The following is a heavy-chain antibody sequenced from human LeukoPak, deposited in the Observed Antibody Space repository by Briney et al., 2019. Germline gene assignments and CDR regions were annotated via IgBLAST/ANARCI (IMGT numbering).Heavy chain of an antibody. CDR3: AKDGARLLWFGELLT. CDR1: GFTFSSYG. V-gene: IGHV3-30*02. J-gene: IGHJ5*02. Sequence: GGSLRLSCAASGFTFSSYGMHWVRQAPGKGLEWVAFIRYGGSNKYYADSVKGPFTISRDNSKNTLYLQMNSLRAEDTAVYYCAKDGARLLWFGELLTWGQGTLVTVSS. CDR2: IRYGGSNK. D-gene: IGHD3-10*01.